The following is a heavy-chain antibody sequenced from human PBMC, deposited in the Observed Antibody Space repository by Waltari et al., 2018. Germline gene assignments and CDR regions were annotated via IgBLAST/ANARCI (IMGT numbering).Heavy chain of an antibody. CDR3: ARLIQYSSSWYIDY. V-gene: IGHV4-59*01. CDR2: IYYRGST. Sequence: QVQLQESGPGLVKPSETLSLTCTVSGGSISSYYWSWIRQPPGKGLEWIGYIYYRGSTNYNPSPKSRVTISVDTSKNQFSLKLSSVTAADTAVYYCARLIQYSSSWYIDYWGQGTLVTVSS. J-gene: IGHJ4*02. CDR1: GGSISSYY. D-gene: IGHD6-13*01.